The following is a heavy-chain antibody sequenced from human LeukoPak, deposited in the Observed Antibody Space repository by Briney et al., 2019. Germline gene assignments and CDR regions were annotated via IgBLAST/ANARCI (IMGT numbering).Heavy chain of an antibody. CDR2: ISGSGGST. J-gene: IGHJ4*02. D-gene: IGHD1-26*01. Sequence: GGSLRLSCAASGFTFSSYAMNWVRQAPGKGLEWVSAISGSGGSTYYADSVKGRFTISRDNSKNTLYLQMNSLRAEDTAVYYCAKDRGRNYQTFDYWGQGTLVTVSP. V-gene: IGHV3-23*01. CDR3: AKDRGRNYQTFDY. CDR1: GFTFSSYA.